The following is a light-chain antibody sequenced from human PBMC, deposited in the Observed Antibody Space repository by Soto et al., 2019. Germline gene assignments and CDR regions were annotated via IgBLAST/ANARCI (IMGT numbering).Light chain of an antibody. CDR3: SSYTSSSLHV. Sequence: VLTQPASVSGSPGQSITISCTGTSSDVGGYNYVSWYQQHPGKAPKLIIYDVSNRPSGVSNRFSGSKSGNTASLTISGLQAEDEADYYCSSYTSSSLHVFGTGTKVTVL. CDR2: DVS. CDR1: SSDVGGYNY. J-gene: IGLJ1*01. V-gene: IGLV2-14*03.